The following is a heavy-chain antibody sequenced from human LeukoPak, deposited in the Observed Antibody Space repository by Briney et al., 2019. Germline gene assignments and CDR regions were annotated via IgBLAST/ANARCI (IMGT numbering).Heavy chain of an antibody. CDR1: GGSISSSSYY. J-gene: IGHJ4*02. CDR3: ARYVLSVAGTSL. V-gene: IGHV4-39*01. D-gene: IGHD6-19*01. CDR2: IYYSGST. Sequence: SETLSLTCTVSGGSISSSSYYWGWLRQPPGQGLEWIGTIYYSGSTYYNPPLKSRVTISVDTSKNQFSLKLSSVTAADTAVYYCARYVLSVAGTSLWGQGTLVTVSS.